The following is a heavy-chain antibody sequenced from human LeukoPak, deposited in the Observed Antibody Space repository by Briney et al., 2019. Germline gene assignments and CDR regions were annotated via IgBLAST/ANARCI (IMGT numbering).Heavy chain of an antibody. CDR2: FDPEDGET. J-gene: IGHJ5*02. D-gene: IGHD3-22*01. CDR1: GYTLTELS. CDR3: ATVGYYYDSSGYSDWFDP. V-gene: IGHV1-24*01. Sequence: GASVKVSCKVSGYTLTELSMHWVRQAPGKGLEWMGGFDPEDGETIYAQKFQGRVTMTEDTSTDTAYIELSSLRSEDTAVYYCATVGYYYDSSGYSDWFDPWGQGTLVTVSS.